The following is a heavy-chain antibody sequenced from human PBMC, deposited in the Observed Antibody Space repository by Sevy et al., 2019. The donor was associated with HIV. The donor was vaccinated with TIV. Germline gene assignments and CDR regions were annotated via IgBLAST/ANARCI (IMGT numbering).Heavy chain of an antibody. CDR1: GGSIISSTYY. V-gene: IGHV4-39*02. CDR2: VYYSGST. Sequence: SETLSLTCTVSGGSIISSTYYWGWIRQPPGKGLEWIGSVYYSGSTYYHPSLRSRVTISVDMFKDHFSLKLSSVTAADTAVYYCARRGAGLAFDVWGQGTMVTVSS. CDR3: ARRGAGLAFDV. J-gene: IGHJ3*01. D-gene: IGHD3-10*01.